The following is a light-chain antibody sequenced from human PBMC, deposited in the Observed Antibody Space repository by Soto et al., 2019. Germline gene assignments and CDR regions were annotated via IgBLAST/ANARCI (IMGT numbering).Light chain of an antibody. CDR1: SSNIGSNY. CDR2: SNN. V-gene: IGLV1-47*02. Sequence: QSVLTQPTSASGTPGQRVTISCSGSSSNIGSNYVYWYQQLPGTAPKLLIYSNNQRPSGVPDRFSGSKSGTSASLAISGLRSEDEADYYCAAWDDSLSAWVFGGGTKVTVL. CDR3: AAWDDSLSAWV. J-gene: IGLJ3*02.